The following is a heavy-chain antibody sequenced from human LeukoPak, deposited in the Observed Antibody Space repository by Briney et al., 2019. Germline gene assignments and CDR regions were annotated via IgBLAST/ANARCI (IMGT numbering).Heavy chain of an antibody. D-gene: IGHD4-17*01. CDR3: ARVYDYGDYSFDY. J-gene: IGHJ4*02. Sequence: GGSLRLSCAASGFTVSSNYMSWVRQAPGKGLEWVSVIYSGGSTYYADSVKGRFTISRHNSKNTLYLQMNSLRAEDTAVYYCARVYDYGDYSFDYRGQGTLVTVSS. CDR2: IYSGGST. CDR1: GFTVSSNY. V-gene: IGHV3-53*04.